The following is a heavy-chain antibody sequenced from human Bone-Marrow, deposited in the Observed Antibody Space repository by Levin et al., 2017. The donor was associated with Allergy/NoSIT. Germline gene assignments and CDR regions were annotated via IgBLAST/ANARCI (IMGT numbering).Heavy chain of an antibody. J-gene: IGHJ3*02. V-gene: IGHV3-11*01. CDR1: GFSFSDYF. CDR3: ARIFGSEETFDI. Sequence: GGSLRLSCAASGFSFSDYFMTWIRQAPGKGLEWISYINSGSTMIYYADSVRGRFTISRDNTKNSLYLQMNSLRAEDTAVYFCARIFGSEETFDIWGQGTLVTVSS. CDR2: INSGSTMI. D-gene: IGHD3-3*01.